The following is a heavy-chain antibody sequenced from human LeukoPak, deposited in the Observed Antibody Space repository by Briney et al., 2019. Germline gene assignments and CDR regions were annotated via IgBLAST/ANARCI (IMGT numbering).Heavy chain of an antibody. V-gene: IGHV3-74*01. CDR2: INSDGSST. CDR3: ATQQRGNPAY. Sequence: GSLRLSCAASGFTFSSYWMHWVRQAPGKGLVWVSRINSDGSSTTYADSVKGRFTISRDNAKNMLYLQVNSLRAEDTAVYYCATQQRGNPAYWGQGTLVTVSS. CDR1: GFTFSSYW. J-gene: IGHJ4*02. D-gene: IGHD1-14*01.